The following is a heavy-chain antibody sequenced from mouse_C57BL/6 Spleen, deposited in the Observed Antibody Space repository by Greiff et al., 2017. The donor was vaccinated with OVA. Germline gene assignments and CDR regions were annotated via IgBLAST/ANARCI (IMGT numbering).Heavy chain of an antibody. J-gene: IGHJ4*01. V-gene: IGHV1-76*01. CDR3: AREGNYYGSSRYYYAMDY. CDR2: IYPGSGNT. CDR1: GYTFTDYY. Sequence: QVQLQQSGAELVRPGASVKLSCKASGYTFTDYYINWVKQRPGQGLEWIARIYPGSGNTYYNEKFKGKATLTAEKSSSTAYMQLSSLTSEDSAVYFCAREGNYYGSSRYYYAMDYWGQGTSVTVSS. D-gene: IGHD1-1*01.